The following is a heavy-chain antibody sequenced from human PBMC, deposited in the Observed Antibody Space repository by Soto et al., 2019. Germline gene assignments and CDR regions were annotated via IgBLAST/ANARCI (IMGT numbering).Heavy chain of an antibody. CDR3: ARDHGCTVTTCVAPDYYYYMDV. CDR1: GFTFSSYA. J-gene: IGHJ6*03. Sequence: GGSLRLSCAASGFTFSSYAMHWVRQAPGKGLEYVSAISSNGGSTYYANSVKGRFTISRDNSKNTPYLQMGSLRAEDMAVYYCARDHGCTVTTCVAPDYYYYMDVPGKGTTVTVSS. D-gene: IGHD4-4*01. CDR2: ISSNGGST. V-gene: IGHV3-64*01.